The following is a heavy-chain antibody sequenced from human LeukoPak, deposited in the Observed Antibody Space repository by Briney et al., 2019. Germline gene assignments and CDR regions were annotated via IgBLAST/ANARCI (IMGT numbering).Heavy chain of an antibody. Sequence: PGGSLRLSCAASGFTFSSYAMHWVRQAPGNGLEWVAVISYDGSNKYYADSVKGRFTISRDNSKNTLYLQMNSLRAEDTAVYYCASEHYYDFWSGYSFDYWGQGTLVTVSS. V-gene: IGHV3-30-3*01. CDR2: ISYDGSNK. J-gene: IGHJ4*02. CDR3: ASEHYYDFWSGYSFDY. D-gene: IGHD3-3*01. CDR1: GFTFSSYA.